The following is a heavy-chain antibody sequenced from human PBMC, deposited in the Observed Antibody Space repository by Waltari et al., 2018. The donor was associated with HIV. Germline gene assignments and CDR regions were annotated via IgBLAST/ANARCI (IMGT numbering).Heavy chain of an antibody. V-gene: IGHV4-39*07. CDR2: IYYSGST. D-gene: IGHD2-8*02. Sequence: QLQLQESGPGLVKPSEPLSLTCTVSGGSISSSSYYWGWIRQPPGKGLDWIGSIYYSGSTYYNPSLKSRVTISVDASKIQFSLKLCSVTAADTAVYSCARDIVLVLVAYWGQGTLVTVSS. CDR1: GGSISSSSYY. CDR3: ARDIVLVLVAY. J-gene: IGHJ4*02.